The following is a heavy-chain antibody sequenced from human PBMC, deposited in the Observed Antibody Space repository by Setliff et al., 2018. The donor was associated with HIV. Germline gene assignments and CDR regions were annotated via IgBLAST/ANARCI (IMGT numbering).Heavy chain of an antibody. CDR2: IYITGST. D-gene: IGHD3-10*01. CDR3: ARDAFHSGSYYNDY. Sequence: ASETLSLTCTVSGDSISSYYWSWIRQSAGKGLEWIGRIYITGSTNYNPSLQSRVTMSVDTSKNQFSLKLTSVTAADTAVYFCARDAFHSGSYYNDYWGQGIRVTVS. J-gene: IGHJ4*02. CDR1: GDSISSYY. V-gene: IGHV4-4*07.